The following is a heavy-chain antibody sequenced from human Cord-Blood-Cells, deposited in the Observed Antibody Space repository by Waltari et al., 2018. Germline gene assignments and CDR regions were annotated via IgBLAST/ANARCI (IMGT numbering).Heavy chain of an antibody. D-gene: IGHD2-8*01. Sequence: EVQLLESGGGLVQPGGSLRLSCAASGFTFSSHAMRWVRQAPGKGLEWVSAISGSGGSTYYADYVKGRFTISRDNSKNTLYLQMNSLRAEDTDVYYCAKKYGDYYYYGMDVWGQGTTVTVSS. V-gene: IGHV3-23*01. CDR1: GFTFSSHA. CDR2: ISGSGGST. J-gene: IGHJ6*02. CDR3: AKKYGDYYYYGMDV.